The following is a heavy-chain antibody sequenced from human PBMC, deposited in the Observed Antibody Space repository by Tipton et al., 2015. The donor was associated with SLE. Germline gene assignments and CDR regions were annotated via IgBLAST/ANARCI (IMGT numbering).Heavy chain of an antibody. CDR1: GGSISNYY. Sequence: TLSLTCTVSGGSISNYYWSWIRQSPGKGLEWIGYIYYSGHTDYNPSLKSRVTLSVDTSKSQFSFSLRLSSVTAADTALYFCARGFFHDYWSAEQGRKSFYFDNWGQGALVTVSS. D-gene: IGHD3-3*01. J-gene: IGHJ4*02. V-gene: IGHV4-59*01. CDR2: IYYSGHT. CDR3: ARGFFHDYWSAEQGRKSFYFDN.